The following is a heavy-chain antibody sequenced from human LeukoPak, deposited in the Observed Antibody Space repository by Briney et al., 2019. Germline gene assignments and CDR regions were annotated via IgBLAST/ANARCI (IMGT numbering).Heavy chain of an antibody. CDR2: VYYSGST. Sequence: NPSETLSLTCTVSGGSISSYYWSWIRQPAGKGLDWIGYVYYSGSTDYNPSLKSRVTISVDTSKNQFSLKLSSVTAADTAVYYCARHLGYQLRRGYYYVMDVWGPGTTVTVSS. J-gene: IGHJ6*02. D-gene: IGHD2-2*01. V-gene: IGHV4-59*08. CDR1: GGSISSYY. CDR3: ARHLGYQLRRGYYYVMDV.